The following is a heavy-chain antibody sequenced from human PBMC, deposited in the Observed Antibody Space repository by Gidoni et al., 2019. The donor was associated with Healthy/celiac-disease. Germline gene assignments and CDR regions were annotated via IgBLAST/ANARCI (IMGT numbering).Heavy chain of an antibody. J-gene: IGHJ3*02. CDR2: INHSGRT. V-gene: IGHV4-34*01. D-gene: IGHD6-19*01. CDR3: ASYSSGWYFPGNDAFDI. CDR1: GGSFRGYS. Sequence: QVQLQQWGAGLLKPSKTLSLTCAVYGGSFRGYSWSWIRQPPGKGLEWIGEINHSGRTNYNPSLKSRVTISVDTSKNQFSLKLSSVTAADTAVYYCASYSSGWYFPGNDAFDIWGQGTMVTVSS.